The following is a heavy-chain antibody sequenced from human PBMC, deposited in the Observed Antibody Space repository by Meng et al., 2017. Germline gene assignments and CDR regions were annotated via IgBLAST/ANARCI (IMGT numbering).Heavy chain of an antibody. J-gene: IGHJ4*02. CDR3: ARGVVYAISYFDY. Sequence: QALLQRSGPGLVKPSPTLSLTCAISGASVSVNSAAWTWIRQSPSRGLEWLGRTYYRSKWYNDYAVSVKSRITINPDTSKNQFSLQLNSVTPEDTAVYYCARGVVYAISYFDYWGQGTLVTVSS. V-gene: IGHV6-1*01. CDR1: GASVSVNSAA. D-gene: IGHD2-8*02. CDR2: TYYRSKWYN.